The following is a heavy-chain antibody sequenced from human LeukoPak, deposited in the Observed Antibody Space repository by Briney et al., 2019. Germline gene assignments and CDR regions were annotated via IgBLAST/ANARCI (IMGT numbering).Heavy chain of an antibody. V-gene: IGHV3-23*01. D-gene: IGHD3-3*01. CDR3: AKDLGFGRPDTYYDFWSGYYGLDY. CDR1: GFTFSSYA. J-gene: IGHJ4*02. Sequence: GGSLRLSCAASGFTFSSYAMSWVRQAPGKGLEWVLAISGSGGSTYYADSVKGRFTISRDNSKNTLYLQMNSLRAEDTAVYYCAKDLGFGRPDTYYDFWSGYYGLDYWGQGTLVTVSS. CDR2: ISGSGGST.